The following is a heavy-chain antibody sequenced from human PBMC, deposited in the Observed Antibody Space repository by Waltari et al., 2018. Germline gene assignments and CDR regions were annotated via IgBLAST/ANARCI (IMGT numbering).Heavy chain of an antibody. CDR2: IWYDGSNK. D-gene: IGHD3-3*01. CDR3: ARAGLYDFWSGYPYGMDV. Sequence: QVQLVESGGGVVQPGRSLRLSCDASGFTFSSYGMHWVRQAPGKGLEWVAVIWYDGSNKYYADSVKGRFTISRDNSKNTLYLQMNSLRAEDTAVYYCARAGLYDFWSGYPYGMDVWGQGTTVTVSS. CDR1: GFTFSSYG. J-gene: IGHJ6*02. V-gene: IGHV3-33*01.